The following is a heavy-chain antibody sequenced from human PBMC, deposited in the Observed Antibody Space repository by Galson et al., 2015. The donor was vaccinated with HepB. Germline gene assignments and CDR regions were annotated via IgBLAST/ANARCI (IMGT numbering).Heavy chain of an antibody. V-gene: IGHV1-3*04. CDR1: GYPFGTYG. J-gene: IGHJ5*02. D-gene: IGHD3-10*01. CDR2: INTDNGNT. Sequence: SVKVSCKASGYPFGTYGIHWVRQAPGQGPEWMGWINTDNGNTKYSPKFQDRVTITRDTSASTAYMELRGLRSEDTAVYYCARAAWASREYFGSGSYYFWCDPWGQGTLVTVSS. CDR3: ARAAWASREYFGSGSYYFWCDP.